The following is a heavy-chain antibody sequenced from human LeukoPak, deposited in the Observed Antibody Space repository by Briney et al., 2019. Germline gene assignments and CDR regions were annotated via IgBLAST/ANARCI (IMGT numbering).Heavy chain of an antibody. Sequence: SVKVSCKASGGTFSSYAISWVRQAPGQGLEWMGGIIPIFGTANYAQKFQGRVTITADESTSTAYMELSSLRSEDTAVYYCARDHARHNWNFHGMDVWGQGTTVTVSS. CDR3: ARDHARHNWNFHGMDV. J-gene: IGHJ6*02. D-gene: IGHD1-7*01. CDR2: IIPIFGTA. V-gene: IGHV1-69*13. CDR1: GGTFSSYA.